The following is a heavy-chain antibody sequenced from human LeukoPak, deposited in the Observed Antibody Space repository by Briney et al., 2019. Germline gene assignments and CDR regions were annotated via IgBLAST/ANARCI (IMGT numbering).Heavy chain of an antibody. CDR2: IYYSGST. V-gene: IGHV4-39*01. Sequence: SETLSLTCTVSGGSISSSSYYWGWIRQPPGKGLEWIGSIYYSGSTYYNPSLKSRVTISVDTSKNQFSLKLSSVTAADTAVYYCARRTQGLVERRYYYYYMDVWGKGTTVTVSS. CDR1: GGSISSSSYY. J-gene: IGHJ6*03. D-gene: IGHD6-19*01. CDR3: ARRTQGLVERRYYYYYMDV.